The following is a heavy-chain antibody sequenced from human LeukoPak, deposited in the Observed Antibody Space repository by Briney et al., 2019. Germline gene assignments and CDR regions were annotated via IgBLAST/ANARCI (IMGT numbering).Heavy chain of an antibody. V-gene: IGHV3-23*01. CDR1: GFSFSSYA. J-gene: IGHJ4*02. CDR3: AKAGLLLWFGETNCYFDY. D-gene: IGHD3-10*01. Sequence: GGSLRLSCATSGFSFSSYAMSWVRQAPGKGLEWVSAISGSGGSTYYADSVKGRFTISRDNSKNTLYLQMNSLRAEDTAVYYCAKAGLLLWFGETNCYFDYWGQGTLVTVSS. CDR2: ISGSGGST.